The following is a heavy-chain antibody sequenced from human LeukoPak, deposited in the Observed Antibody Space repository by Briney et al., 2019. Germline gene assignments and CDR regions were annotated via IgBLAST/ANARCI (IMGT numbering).Heavy chain of an antibody. V-gene: IGHV1-8*03. Sequence: ASVKVSCKTSGYTFTDYYLHWVRQATGQGLEWMGWMNPNSGNTGYAQKFQGRVTITRNTSISTAYMELSSLRSEDTAVYYCARGETLNYYDSSGYYYDYWGQGTLVTVSS. D-gene: IGHD3-22*01. CDR2: MNPNSGNT. CDR3: ARGETLNYYDSSGYYYDY. CDR1: GYTFTDYY. J-gene: IGHJ4*02.